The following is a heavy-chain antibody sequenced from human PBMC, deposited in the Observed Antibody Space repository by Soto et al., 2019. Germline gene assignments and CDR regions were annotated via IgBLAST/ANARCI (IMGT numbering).Heavy chain of an antibody. CDR3: ARDNGSGSYYNRWYYYYGMDV. CDR2: IIPIFGTA. CDR1: GGTFSSYA. Sequence: KVSCKASGGTFSSYAISWVRQAPGQGLEWMGGIIPIFGTANYAQKFQGRVTITADESTSTAYMELSSLRSEDTAVYYRARDNGSGSYYNRWYYYYGMDVWGQGTTVTVSS. V-gene: IGHV1-69*01. D-gene: IGHD3-10*01. J-gene: IGHJ6*02.